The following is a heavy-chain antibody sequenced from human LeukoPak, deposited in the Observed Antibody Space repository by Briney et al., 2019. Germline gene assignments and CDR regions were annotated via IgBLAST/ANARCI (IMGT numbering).Heavy chain of an antibody. V-gene: IGHV1-2*02. J-gene: IGHJ4*02. CDR2: INPNSGGT. D-gene: IGHD3-10*01. CDR1: GGTFSSYA. CDR3: ARDIRGSGSYGFFDY. Sequence: GASVKVSCKASGGTFSSYAISWVRQAPGQGLEWMGWINPNSGGTNYAQKFQGRVTMTRDTSISTAYMELSSLRSEDTAVYYCARDIRGSGSYGFFDYWGQGTLVTVSS.